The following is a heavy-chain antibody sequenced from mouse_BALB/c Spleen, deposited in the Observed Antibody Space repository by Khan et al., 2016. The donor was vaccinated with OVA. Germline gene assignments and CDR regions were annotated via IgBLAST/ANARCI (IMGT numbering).Heavy chain of an antibody. CDR3: ARSTYRYAFAY. CDR1: GDSITSGY. J-gene: IGHJ3*01. CDR2: IIYTGYT. Sequence: EVQLQESGPSLVKPSQTLSLTCSVTGDSITSGYWSWIRKFPGNKLEYMGYIIYTGYTDYNPSLKSRLAITRHPSKNQYYLQLNSVTTEDTATYYCARSTYRYAFAYWGQGTLVTVSA. D-gene: IGHD2-14*01. V-gene: IGHV3-8*02.